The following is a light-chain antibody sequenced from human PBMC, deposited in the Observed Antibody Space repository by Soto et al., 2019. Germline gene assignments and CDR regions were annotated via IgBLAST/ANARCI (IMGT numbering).Light chain of an antibody. CDR3: GTWDSSLSVSV. V-gene: IGLV1-51*01. CDR1: SSNIENNY. CDR2: DND. Sequence: QSVLTQPPSVSAAPGQKVTISCSGSSSNIENNYVSWYQHLPGTAPQLLIYDNDKRPSGIPDRFSGSKSGASATLGITGLQTGDEAEYYCGTWDSSLSVSVFGTGTQLTVL. J-gene: IGLJ7*01.